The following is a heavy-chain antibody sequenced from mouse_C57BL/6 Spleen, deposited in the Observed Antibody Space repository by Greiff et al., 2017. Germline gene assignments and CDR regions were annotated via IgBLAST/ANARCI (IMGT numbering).Heavy chain of an antibody. D-gene: IGHD2-4*01. CDR2: LSSSRSTI. V-gene: IGHV5-17*01. J-gene: IGHJ2*01. Sequence: EVQGVESGGGLVKPGGSLKLSCAASGFTFSDYGMHRVRQAPEKGLEWVAYLSSSRSTIYYADPVKGRFTISEGNATNTLFLQMTILMSEDTAMYYCARPRYSDYDGDFDYWGQGTTLTVSS. CDR1: GFTFSDYG. CDR3: ARPRYSDYDGDFDY.